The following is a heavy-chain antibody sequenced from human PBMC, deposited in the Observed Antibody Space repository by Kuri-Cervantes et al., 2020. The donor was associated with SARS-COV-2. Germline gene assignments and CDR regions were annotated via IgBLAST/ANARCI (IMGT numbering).Heavy chain of an antibody. Sequence: GSLRLSCAVSGGSFSSDNCWSWVRQPPGKGLEWIGEIYHTGSTNLNPSLKSRVTILVDKSRNQFSLKLRSVTAADTAVYYCARATSFTSIYYYFDSWGQGNLVTVSS. CDR1: GGSFSSDNC. J-gene: IGHJ4*02. V-gene: IGHV4-4*02. CDR2: IYHTGST. D-gene: IGHD2-2*01. CDR3: ARATSFTSIYYYFDS.